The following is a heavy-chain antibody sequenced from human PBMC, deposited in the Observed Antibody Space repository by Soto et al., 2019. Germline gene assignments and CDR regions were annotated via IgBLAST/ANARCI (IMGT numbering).Heavy chain of an antibody. Sequence: QVQLVQSGAEVKKPGASVKVSCKASGYTFTSYGISWVRQAPGQGLEWMGWISAYNGNTNYAQKLQGRVTMTTDTYASPEYMDLRSLIYDDTPVYYWARDLRLSSILWLPLIDFWGQGTLVTVSS. V-gene: IGHV1-18*01. CDR1: GYTFTSYG. D-gene: IGHD2-21*01. CDR3: ARDLRLSSILWLPLIDF. J-gene: IGHJ4*02. CDR2: ISAYNGNT.